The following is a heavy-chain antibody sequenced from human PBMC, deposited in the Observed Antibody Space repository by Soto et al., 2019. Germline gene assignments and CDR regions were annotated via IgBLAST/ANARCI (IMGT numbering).Heavy chain of an antibody. CDR2: FDPEDGET. J-gene: IGHJ6*02. Sequence: ASVKVSCKVSGYTLTELSMHWVRQAPGKGLEWMGGFDPEDGETIYAQKFQGRVTMTEDTSTDTAYMELSSLRSEDTAVYYCATAGDFWSGYYPNYYYGMEVWGQGTTVTVS. CDR3: ATAGDFWSGYYPNYYYGMEV. V-gene: IGHV1-24*01. D-gene: IGHD3-3*01. CDR1: GYTLTELS.